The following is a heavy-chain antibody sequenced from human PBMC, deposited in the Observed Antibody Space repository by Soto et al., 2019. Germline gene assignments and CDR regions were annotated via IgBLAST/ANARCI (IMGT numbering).Heavy chain of an antibody. CDR3: ARSLGLAAAGPFDY. Sequence: QVQLQESGPGLVKPSQTLSLTCTVSGGSISSGGYYWSWIRQHPGKGLEWIGYIYYSGSTYYNPSLKSRVTISVDTSKNRFPWRLTPGTAADTAVYYCARSLGLAAAGPFDYWGQGTRSPSPQ. CDR1: GGSISSGGYY. V-gene: IGHV4-31*03. D-gene: IGHD6-25*01. CDR2: IYYSGST. J-gene: IGHJ4*02.